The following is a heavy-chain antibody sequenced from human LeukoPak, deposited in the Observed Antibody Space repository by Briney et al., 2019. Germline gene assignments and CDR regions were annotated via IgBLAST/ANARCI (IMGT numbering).Heavy chain of an antibody. J-gene: IGHJ6*02. CDR3: ARPSDTGHDGMDV. CDR1: GFTFSSYA. D-gene: IGHD1-1*01. V-gene: IGHV3-23*01. Sequence: GGSLRLSCAASGFTFSSYAMSWVRQAPGQGLEWVSAISGSGGSTYYADSVKGRFTISRDNSKNTLYLQMNSLRAEDTAVYYCARPSDTGHDGMDVWGQGTTVTVSS. CDR2: ISGSGGST.